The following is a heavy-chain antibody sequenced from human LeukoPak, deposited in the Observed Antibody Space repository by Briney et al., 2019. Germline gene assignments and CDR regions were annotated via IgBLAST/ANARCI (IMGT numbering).Heavy chain of an antibody. J-gene: IGHJ4*02. Sequence: SETLSLTCTVSGGSISSSSYYWGWIRQPPGKGLEWIGSIYYSGSTYYNPSLKSRVTISVDTSKNQFSLKLSSVTAADTAVYYCASYLDDYGDYDVDYWGQGTLVTVSS. D-gene: IGHD4-17*01. CDR1: GGSISSSSYY. CDR2: IYYSGST. V-gene: IGHV4-39*07. CDR3: ASYLDDYGDYDVDY.